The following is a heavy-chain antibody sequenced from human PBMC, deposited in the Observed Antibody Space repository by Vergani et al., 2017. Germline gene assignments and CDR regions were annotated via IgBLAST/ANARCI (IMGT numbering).Heavy chain of an antibody. CDR2: VSTGTKSQ. J-gene: IGHJ3*01. CDR3: AREYSSTSGRAFDF. D-gene: IGHD2-2*01. CDR1: GFDFSSFI. V-gene: IGHV3-48*01. Sequence: QLVESGGGWVQPGGSLRLSCVVSGFDFSSFIMNWVRQAPGKGLEWVSFVSTGTKSQAYAESVKGRFTISGDSAKNSLYLQMDSLRAEDTAVYYCAREYSSTSGRAFDFWGQGTKGTVSS.